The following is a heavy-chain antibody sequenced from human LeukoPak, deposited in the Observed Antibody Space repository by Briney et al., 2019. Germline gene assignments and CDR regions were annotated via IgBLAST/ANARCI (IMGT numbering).Heavy chain of an antibody. CDR2: IYYSGST. J-gene: IGHJ3*02. Sequence: SETLSLTCTVSGGSISSYYWSWIRQPPGKGLEWIGYIYYSGSTNYNPSLKSRVTISVDTSKNQFSLKLSSVTAADTAVYYCARPIAVAGTRAFDIRGQGTMVTVSS. V-gene: IGHV4-59*08. CDR3: ARPIAVAGTRAFDI. CDR1: GGSISSYY. D-gene: IGHD6-19*01.